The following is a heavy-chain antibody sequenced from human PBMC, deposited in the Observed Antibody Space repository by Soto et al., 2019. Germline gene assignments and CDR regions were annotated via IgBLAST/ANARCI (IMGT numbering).Heavy chain of an antibody. D-gene: IGHD3-16*01. Sequence: EVQLVESGGGLVKPGGSLRLSCVASGLTFRNAWMSWVRQAPGKGLEWVGHIKSKTDGGTTDCAAPVKGRFTISRDDSKNTLYLQMNSLKTEDTAVYYCTTGITFGGQGTLVTVSS. CDR2: IKSKTDGGTT. CDR1: GLTFRNAW. V-gene: IGHV3-15*01. CDR3: TTGITF. J-gene: IGHJ4*02.